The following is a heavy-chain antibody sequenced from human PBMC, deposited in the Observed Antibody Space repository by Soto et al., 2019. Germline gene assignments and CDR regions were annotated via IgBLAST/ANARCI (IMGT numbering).Heavy chain of an antibody. J-gene: IGHJ4*02. V-gene: IGHV4-34*01. CDR2: INHSGST. D-gene: IGHD3-10*01. CDR3: ARVSVSWFVAIPRRPFDY. Sequence: SETLSLTCAVYGGSFSGYYWSWIRQPPGQGLEWIGEINHSGSTNYNPSLKSRVTTSVDTSKNQFSLKLSSVTAADTAVYYCARVSVSWFVAIPRRPFDYWGQGTLVTVSS. CDR1: GGSFSGYY.